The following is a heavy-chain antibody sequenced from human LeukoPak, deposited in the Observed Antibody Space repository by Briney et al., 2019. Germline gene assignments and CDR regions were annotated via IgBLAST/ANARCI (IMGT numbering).Heavy chain of an antibody. V-gene: IGHV1-2*02. D-gene: IGHD1-20*01. CDR1: GYTFTGYY. Sequence: ASVKVSCKASGYTFTGYYMHWVRQAPGQGLEWMGWINPNSGGTNYAQKSQGRVTMTRDTSISTAYMELSRLRPDDTAVYYCAIYTWNPVGLDPWGQGTLVTVSS. J-gene: IGHJ5*02. CDR2: INPNSGGT. CDR3: AIYTWNPVGLDP.